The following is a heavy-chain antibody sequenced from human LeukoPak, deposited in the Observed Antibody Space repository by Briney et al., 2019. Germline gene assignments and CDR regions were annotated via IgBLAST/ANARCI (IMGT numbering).Heavy chain of an antibody. V-gene: IGHV4-4*07. J-gene: IGHJ4*02. Sequence: SETLSLTCTVSGGSISSYYWSWIRQPAGKGLEWIGRIYTSGSTNYNPSLKSRVTMSVDTSKNQFSLKLSSVTAADTAVYYCARDARGIPAPGLDALFSEFDYWGQGTLVTVSS. CDR3: ARDARGIPAPGLDALFSEFDY. CDR2: IYTSGST. CDR1: GGSISSYY. D-gene: IGHD6-13*01.